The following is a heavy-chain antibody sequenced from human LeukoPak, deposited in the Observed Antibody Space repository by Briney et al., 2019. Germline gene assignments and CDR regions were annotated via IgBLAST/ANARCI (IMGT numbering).Heavy chain of an antibody. Sequence: GGSLRLSCAASGFTFDDYAMHWVRQAPGKGLEWVSGISWNSGSIGYADSVKGRFTISRDNAKNSLYLQMDSLRPEDTALFYCAKDIRYSSSLRGVFDYWGQGTLVTVSS. V-gene: IGHV3-9*01. CDR1: GFTFDDYA. D-gene: IGHD6-13*01. J-gene: IGHJ4*02. CDR2: ISWNSGSI. CDR3: AKDIRYSSSLRGVFDY.